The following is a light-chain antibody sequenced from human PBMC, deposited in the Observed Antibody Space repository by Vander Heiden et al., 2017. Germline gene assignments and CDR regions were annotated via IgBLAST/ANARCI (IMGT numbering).Light chain of an antibody. CDR3: QAWDSSTYV. V-gene: IGLV3-1*01. J-gene: IGLJ1*01. Sequence: YQLTQPPSVFASPFLPSSITSSGDKLGDKYACWYQQKPGQSPVLVIYQDSKRPSGIPERFSGSNSGNTATLTISGTQAMDEADYYCQAWDSSTYVFGTGTKVTVL. CDR1: KLGDKY. CDR2: QDS.